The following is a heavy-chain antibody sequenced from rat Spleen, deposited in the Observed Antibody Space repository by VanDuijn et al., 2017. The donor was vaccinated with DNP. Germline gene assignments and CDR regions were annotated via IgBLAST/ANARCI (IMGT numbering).Heavy chain of an antibody. J-gene: IGHJ3*01. CDR2: ITSSGGDS. D-gene: IGHD1-10*01. Sequence: EVQLVESGGGLVQPGRSLRLSCAASGFSFSDYDMAWVRQVPGKGLEWVASITSSGGDSYYPDSVKGRFTVSRNNAKNTLYLQMNSLRSEDTATYYCARGVSTNLFAYWGQGTLVTVSS. CDR1: GFSFSDYD. V-gene: IGHV5S13*01. CDR3: ARGVSTNLFAY.